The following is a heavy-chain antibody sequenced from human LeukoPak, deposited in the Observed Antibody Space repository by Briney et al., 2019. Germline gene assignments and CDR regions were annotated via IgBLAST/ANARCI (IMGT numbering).Heavy chain of an antibody. V-gene: IGHV7-4-1*02. J-gene: IGHJ4*02. Sequence: ASVKVSCKASGYTFNTYAMNWVRQAPGQGLQWMGWINTNTGNPTYAQGFTGRFVFSLDTSVSTAYLQISSLKAEDTAVYYCARDPGWFGESVFDYWGQGTLVTVSS. CDR2: INTNTGNP. CDR1: GYTFNTYA. D-gene: IGHD3-10*01. CDR3: ARDPGWFGESVFDY.